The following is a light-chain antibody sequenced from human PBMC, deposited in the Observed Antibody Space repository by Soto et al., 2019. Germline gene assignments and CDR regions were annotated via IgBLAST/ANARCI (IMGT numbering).Light chain of an antibody. CDR2: KIS. J-gene: IGKJ2*01. CDR1: QSLVHIDGNTY. V-gene: IGKV2-24*01. CDR3: MQATQAYT. Sequence: DIVLTQTRLSSPVTLGQPASISCRSSQSLVHIDGNTYFNWLQQRPGQPPRLLIYKISNRFPGVPDRFSGSGAETDFTLKISRVEAEDVGVYYCMQATQAYTFGQGNRLEIK.